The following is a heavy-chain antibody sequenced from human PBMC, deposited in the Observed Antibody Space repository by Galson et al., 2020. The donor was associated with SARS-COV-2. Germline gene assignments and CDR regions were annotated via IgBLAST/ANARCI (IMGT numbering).Heavy chain of an antibody. Sequence: GESLKISCAASGFTFSSYEMNWVHQAPGKGLEWVSYISSSGTTVFYADSVKGRFTISRDNAKKSLYLQMNSLRAEDTALYYCARDLSSSWYNWFDPWGQGTLVTVSS. CDR2: ISSSGTTV. V-gene: IGHV3-48*03. D-gene: IGHD6-13*01. J-gene: IGHJ5*02. CDR3: ARDLSSSWYNWFDP. CDR1: GFTFSSYE.